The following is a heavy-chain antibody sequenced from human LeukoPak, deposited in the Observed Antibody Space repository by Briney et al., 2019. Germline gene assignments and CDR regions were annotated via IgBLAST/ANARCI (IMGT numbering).Heavy chain of an antibody. J-gene: IGHJ4*02. CDR3: VSFYETN. Sequence: PGGSLRLSCAASGNYLMHWVRQAPGKGLVWVSHANSDGSWTSHADSVKGRFTISKDNAKNTVYLQMNNLRTEDTAVYYCVSFYETNWGRGTLVTVSS. V-gene: IGHV3-74*01. CDR1: GNYL. CDR2: ANSDGSWT. D-gene: IGHD2-2*01.